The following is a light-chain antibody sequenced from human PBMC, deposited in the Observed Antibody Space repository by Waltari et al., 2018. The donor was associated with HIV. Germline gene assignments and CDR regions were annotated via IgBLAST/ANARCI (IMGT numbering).Light chain of an antibody. Sequence: VVMTQSPVSPPVTLRQPASISCRPIQSFEYSDGNTYLNWFQRRTGQSPRRLIYKVSKRDSGVPDRFSGSGSGTDFTLKISRVEAGDVGIYYGMQGTYWPYTFGQGTKLEIK. J-gene: IGKJ2*01. CDR3: MQGTYWPYT. V-gene: IGKV2-30*01. CDR2: KVS. CDR1: QSFEYSDGNTY.